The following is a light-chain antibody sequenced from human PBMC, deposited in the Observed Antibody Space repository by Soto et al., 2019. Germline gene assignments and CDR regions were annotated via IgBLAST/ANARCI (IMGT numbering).Light chain of an antibody. J-gene: IGLJ2*01. V-gene: IGLV4-69*01. CDR1: SGHSNYA. CDR2: LNSDGSH. CDR3: QTLGSGIVV. Sequence: QPVLTQSPSASASLGASVKLTCTLSSGHSNYAIAWHQQQSEKGPRYLMKLNSDGSHSKGDGIPDRFSGCSSGAERYLTISSLQSEDEADYYCQTLGSGIVVFGGGTKLTVL.